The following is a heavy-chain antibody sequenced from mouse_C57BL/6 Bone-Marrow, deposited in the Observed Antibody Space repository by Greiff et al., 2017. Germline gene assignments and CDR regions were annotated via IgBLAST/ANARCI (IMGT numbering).Heavy chain of an antibody. J-gene: IGHJ2*01. D-gene: IGHD1-1*01. CDR3: TRPHKTPYGSSYGY. Sequence: VQLQQSGTVLARPGASVKMSCKTSGYTFTSYWMHWVKQRPGQGLEWIGAIYPGNSDTSYNQKFKGKANMTAVTSASTSYMELSSLTNEDSAVYYSTRPHKTPYGSSYGYWGQGTTLTVSS. V-gene: IGHV1-5*01. CDR2: IYPGNSDT. CDR1: GYTFTSYW.